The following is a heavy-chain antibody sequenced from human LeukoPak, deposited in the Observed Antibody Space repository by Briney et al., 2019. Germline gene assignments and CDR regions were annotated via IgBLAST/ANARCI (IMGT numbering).Heavy chain of an antibody. V-gene: IGHV5-51*01. CDR1: GSMLSNYW. CDR3: ARQEYSSGGSCYTWFDP. Sequence: GESLQISCQGSGSMLSNYWIGWVRHLPGKGLEWMGMIYPGDSDIRYSPSFQGQVTISADKSISTAYLQWSSLKASDTAMYYCARQEYSSGGSCYTWFDPWGQGTLVTVSS. CDR2: IYPGDSDI. J-gene: IGHJ5*02. D-gene: IGHD2-15*01.